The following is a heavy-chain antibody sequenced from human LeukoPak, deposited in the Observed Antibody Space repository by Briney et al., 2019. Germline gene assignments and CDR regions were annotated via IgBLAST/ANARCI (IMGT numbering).Heavy chain of an antibody. D-gene: IGHD5-12*01. Sequence: SETLSLTCTVSGGSISSYYWSWIRQPPGKGLEWIGYIYYSGSTNYNPSLKSRVTISVDTSKNQFSLKLSSVTAADTAVYYCARMRQSTWLHYAFDIWGQGTMVTVSS. J-gene: IGHJ3*02. V-gene: IGHV4-59*01. CDR1: GGSISSYY. CDR2: IYYSGST. CDR3: ARMRQSTWLHYAFDI.